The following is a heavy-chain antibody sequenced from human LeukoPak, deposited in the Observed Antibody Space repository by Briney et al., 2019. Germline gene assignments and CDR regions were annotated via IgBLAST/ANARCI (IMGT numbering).Heavy chain of an antibody. D-gene: IGHD3-10*02. Sequence: GGSLRLSCAASGFTFGSSEMNWVRQAPGKGLEWVSYISSSGSTIYYADSVKGRFTISRDNAKNSLYLQMNSLRAEDTAVYYCAELGITMIGGVWGKGTTVTISS. CDR3: AELGITMIGGV. CDR2: ISSSGSTI. V-gene: IGHV3-48*03. CDR1: GFTFGSSE. J-gene: IGHJ6*04.